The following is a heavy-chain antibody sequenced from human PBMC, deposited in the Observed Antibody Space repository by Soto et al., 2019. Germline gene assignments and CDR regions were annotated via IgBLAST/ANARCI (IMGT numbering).Heavy chain of an antibody. J-gene: IGHJ5*02. D-gene: IGHD6-19*01. CDR1: GYSITAGGYY. Sequence: SETLSLTCFVSGYSITAGGYYWSWSRHHPGKGLEWIGSFYSSGSIIYNPSLRSRVSISGDTSSNQFSMSLTSVTAADTARYYCARMYSSGSGWFHPWGQGTLVTVSS. CDR2: FYSSGSI. V-gene: IGHV4-31*03. CDR3: ARMYSSGSGWFHP.